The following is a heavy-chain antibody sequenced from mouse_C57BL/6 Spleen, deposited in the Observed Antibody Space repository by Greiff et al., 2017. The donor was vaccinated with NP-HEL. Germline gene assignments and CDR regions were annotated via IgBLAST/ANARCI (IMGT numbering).Heavy chain of an antibody. CDR3: ARHVDRYYFDY. Sequence: EVTLVESGGGLVKPGGSLKLSCAASGFTFSSYTMSWVRQTPEKRLEWVATISGGGGNTYYPDSVKGRFTISRDNAKNTLYLQMSSLRSEDTALYYCARHVDRYYFDYWGQGTTLTVSS. CDR2: ISGGGGNT. J-gene: IGHJ2*01. CDR1: GFTFSSYT. V-gene: IGHV5-9*01.